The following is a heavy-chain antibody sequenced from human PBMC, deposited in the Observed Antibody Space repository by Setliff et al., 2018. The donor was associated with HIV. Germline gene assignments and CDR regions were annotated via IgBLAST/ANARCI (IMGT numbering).Heavy chain of an antibody. Sequence: SGGSLRLSCGASGFTFDDYAMHWIRQVPGKGLEWVSLISWDGLTYYADSVKGRFIVSRDNSQNSLFLQMNSLRLEDTALYYCATGEWPSAEYFQHWGQGTLVTVSS. CDR3: ATGEWPSAEYFQH. J-gene: IGHJ1*01. V-gene: IGHV3-43D*03. CDR1: GFTFDDYA. CDR2: ISWDGLT. D-gene: IGHD3-3*01.